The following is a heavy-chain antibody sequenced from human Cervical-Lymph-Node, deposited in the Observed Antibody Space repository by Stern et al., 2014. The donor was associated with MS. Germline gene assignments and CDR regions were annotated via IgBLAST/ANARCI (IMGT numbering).Heavy chain of an antibody. V-gene: IGHV3-48*01. CDR3: ARARAHDY. CDR2: CSRCSSHI. Sequence: EVKLVQSGGGLVQPGGSLRLSCAGYGFTFSSYSMNWVRQAPGNGLVCVAYCSRCSSHIYYSDSVKGRFTISRDNAKNSLYLQMNSLRAEDTAVYYCARARAHDYWGQGTLVTVSS. CDR1: GFTFSSYS. J-gene: IGHJ4*02.